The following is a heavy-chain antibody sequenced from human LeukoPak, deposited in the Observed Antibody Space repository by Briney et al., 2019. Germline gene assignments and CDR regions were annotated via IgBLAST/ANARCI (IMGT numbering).Heavy chain of an antibody. CDR3: AKVSHSSSWYFNYYYYYMDV. D-gene: IGHD6-13*01. Sequence: GGSLRLTCAASGFTFSSYAMSWVRQAPGKGLEWVSAISGSGGSTYYADSVKGRFTISRDNSKNTLYLQMNSLRAEDTAVYYCAKVSHSSSWYFNYYYYYMDVWGKGTTVTVSS. CDR2: ISGSGGST. V-gene: IGHV3-23*01. J-gene: IGHJ6*03. CDR1: GFTFSSYA.